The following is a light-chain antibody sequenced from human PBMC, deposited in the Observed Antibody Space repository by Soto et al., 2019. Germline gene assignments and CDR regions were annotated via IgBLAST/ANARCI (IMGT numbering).Light chain of an antibody. CDR2: DAS. Sequence: EIVLTQSPATLSFSPGERATLSCRASQSIGTFFAWYQQKPGQAPRLLIYDASNRATGIPARFSGSGSGTGFTLTISSLEPVDFAVYYCQQCYNWPQWTFGQGTKVDIK. J-gene: IGKJ1*01. CDR1: QSIGTF. CDR3: QQCYNWPQWT. V-gene: IGKV3-11*01.